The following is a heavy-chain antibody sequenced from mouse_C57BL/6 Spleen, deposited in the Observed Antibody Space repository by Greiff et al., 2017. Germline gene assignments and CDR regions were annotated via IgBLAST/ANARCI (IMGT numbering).Heavy chain of an antibody. Sequence: QVQLQQSDAELVKPGASVKISCKVSGYTFTDHTIHWMKQRPEQGLEWIGYIYPRDGSTKYNEKFKGKATLTADKSSSTAYMQLNSLTSEDSAVYFCAREGEYYGSSLYYFDYWGQGTTLTVSS. CDR3: AREGEYYGSSLYYFDY. J-gene: IGHJ2*01. V-gene: IGHV1-78*01. CDR2: IYPRDGST. D-gene: IGHD1-1*01. CDR1: GYTFTDHT.